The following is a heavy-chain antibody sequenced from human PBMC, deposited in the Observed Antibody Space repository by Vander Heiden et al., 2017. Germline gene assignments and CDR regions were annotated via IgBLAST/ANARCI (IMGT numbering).Heavy chain of an antibody. CDR3: AKDAPGPYSGSYGY. CDR2: ISGSGGST. V-gene: IGHV3-23*01. D-gene: IGHD1-26*01. CDR1: GFTLSSYA. J-gene: IGHJ4*02. Sequence: EVQLLESGGGLVQPGGSLRRSCAASGFTLSSYAMRWVRQAPGKGLEWVSAISGSGGSTYYADSVKGRFTISRDNSKNTLYLQMNSLRAEDTAVYYCAKDAPGPYSGSYGYWGQGTLVTVSS.